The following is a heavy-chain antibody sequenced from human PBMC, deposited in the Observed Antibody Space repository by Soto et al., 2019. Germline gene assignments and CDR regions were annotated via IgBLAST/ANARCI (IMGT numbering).Heavy chain of an antibody. CDR1: GYTFTSYG. CDR2: ISAYNGNT. J-gene: IGHJ4*02. D-gene: IGHD3-3*01. CDR3: ARDLYDFWSGYLMFDY. V-gene: IGHV1-18*04. Sequence: GASVKVSCKASGYTFTSYGISWVRQALGQGLEWMGWISAYNGNTNYAQKLQGRVTMTTDTSTSTAYMELRSLRSDDTAVYYCARDLYDFWSGYLMFDYWGQGTLVTVSS.